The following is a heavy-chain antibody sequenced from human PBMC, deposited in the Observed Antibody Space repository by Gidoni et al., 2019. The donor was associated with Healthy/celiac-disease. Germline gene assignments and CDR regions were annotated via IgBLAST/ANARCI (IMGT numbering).Heavy chain of an antibody. CDR3: ARIGSEAVAGIDY. V-gene: IGHV4-34*01. CDR2: INHSGST. CDR1: GGSFSGYY. J-gene: IGHJ4*02. Sequence: QVQLQQWGAGLLKPSETLSLTCAAYGGSFSGYYWSWIRQPPGKGLEWIGEINHSGSTNYNPSLKSRVTISVDTSKNQFSLKLSSVTAADTAVYYCARIGSEAVAGIDYWGQGTLVTVSS. D-gene: IGHD6-19*01.